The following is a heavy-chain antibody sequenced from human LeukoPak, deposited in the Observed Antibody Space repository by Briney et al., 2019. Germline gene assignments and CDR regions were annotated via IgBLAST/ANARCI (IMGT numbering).Heavy chain of an antibody. D-gene: IGHD6-13*01. V-gene: IGHV1-2*02. Sequence: ASVKVSCKASGYTFTGYYMRWVRQAPGQGLEWMGWINPNSGGTNYAQKFQGRVTMTRDTSISTAYMELSRLRSDDTAVYYCARDRSQIAAAFDGDYYYYGMDVWGQGTTVTVSS. CDR3: ARDRSQIAAAFDGDYYYYGMDV. J-gene: IGHJ6*02. CDR1: GYTFTGYY. CDR2: INPNSGGT.